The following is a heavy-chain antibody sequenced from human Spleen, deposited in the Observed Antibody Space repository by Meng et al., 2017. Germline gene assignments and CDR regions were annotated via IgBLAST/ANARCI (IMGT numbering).Heavy chain of an antibody. V-gene: IGHV3-11*04. D-gene: IGHD3-3*01. J-gene: IGHJ6*02. Sequence: GESLKISCAASGFTFSDHYMSWIRQAPGKGLEWISYISSSSIIIYYADSVKGRFTISRDNAKSSLYLQMNSLRAEDTAVYYCARDFLYYDFWSGYLEYYYYYYGMDVWGQGTTVTVSS. CDR3: ARDFLYYDFWSGYLEYYYYYYGMDV. CDR2: ISSSSIII. CDR1: GFTFSDHY.